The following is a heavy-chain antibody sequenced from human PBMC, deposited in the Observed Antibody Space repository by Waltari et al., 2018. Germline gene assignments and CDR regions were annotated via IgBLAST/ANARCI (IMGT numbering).Heavy chain of an antibody. V-gene: IGHV4-34*01. J-gene: IGHJ4*02. Sequence: QVQLQQWGAGLLKPSETLSLTCAVYGGSFSGYYWSWIRQPPGKGLEWIGEINHRGSTNYSPSRKSRVTRSVDTSKNQFSLKLSSVTAADTAVYYCARGRSGYYGSGSYVDYWGQGTLVTVSS. CDR2: INHRGST. CDR1: GGSFSGYY. D-gene: IGHD3-10*01. CDR3: ARGRSGYYGSGSYVDY.